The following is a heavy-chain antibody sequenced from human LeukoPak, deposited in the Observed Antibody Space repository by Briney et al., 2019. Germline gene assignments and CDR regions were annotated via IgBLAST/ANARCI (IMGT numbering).Heavy chain of an antibody. D-gene: IGHD3-3*01. Sequence: PGGSLRLSCAASGFTFSSYAMSWVRQAPGKGLEWVSAISGSGGSTYYADSVKGRFTISKDNSKITLYLQMNSLRAEDTAVYYCAKDHSRSGYYPYYFDFWGQGTLVTVSS. CDR3: AKDHSRSGYYPYYFDF. V-gene: IGHV3-23*01. J-gene: IGHJ4*02. CDR2: ISGSGGST. CDR1: GFTFSSYA.